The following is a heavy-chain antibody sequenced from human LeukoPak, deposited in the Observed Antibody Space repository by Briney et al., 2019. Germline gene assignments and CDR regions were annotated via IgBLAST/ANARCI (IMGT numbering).Heavy chain of an antibody. J-gene: IGHJ5*02. CDR1: GGSISSYH. D-gene: IGHD2-15*01. CDR3: ARGGGYGRNWFDP. Sequence: PSETLSLTCIVSGGSISSYHWSWIRQPAGKRLEWIGHTYTSGSSNYNPSLKSRVTMSVDTSNNQFSLKLNPVTAADTAVYYCARGGGYGRNWFDPWGQGTLVIVSS. CDR2: TYTSGSS. V-gene: IGHV4-4*07.